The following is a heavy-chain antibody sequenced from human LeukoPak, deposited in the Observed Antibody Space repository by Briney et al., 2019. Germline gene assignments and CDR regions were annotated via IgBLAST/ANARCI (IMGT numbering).Heavy chain of an antibody. J-gene: IGHJ6*03. CDR3: ARDEGATSYYYYYMDV. CDR2: IYHSGST. V-gene: IGHV4-38-2*02. D-gene: IGHD1-26*01. CDR1: GYSLSSGYY. Sequence: SETLSLTCTVSGYSLSSGYYWGWIRQPPGKGLEWIGSIYHSGSTYYNPSLKSRVTISVDTSKNQFSLKLSSVTAADTAVYYCARDEGATSYYYYYMDVWGKGTTVTVSS.